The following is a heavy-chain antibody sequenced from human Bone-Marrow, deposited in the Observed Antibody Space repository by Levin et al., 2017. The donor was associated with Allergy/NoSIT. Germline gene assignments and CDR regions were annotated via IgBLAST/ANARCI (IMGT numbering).Heavy chain of an antibody. J-gene: IGHJ4*02. CDR3: AGYDTSAYHSPFDY. D-gene: IGHD3-22*01. CDR2: ISGSGGNT. CDR1: GFIFSNYA. Sequence: GGSLRLSCAASGFIFSNYAMNWVRQAPGKGLEWVSQISGSGGNTHYADSVKGRFTFSRDNSKNTLYLQINSLRAEDTAVYYCAGYDTSAYHSPFDYWGQGTLVTVSS. V-gene: IGHV3-23*01.